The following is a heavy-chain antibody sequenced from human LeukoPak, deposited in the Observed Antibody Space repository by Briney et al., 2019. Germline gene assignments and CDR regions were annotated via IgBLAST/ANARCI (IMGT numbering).Heavy chain of an antibody. J-gene: IGHJ3*02. CDR1: GYSFTNYW. D-gene: IGHD3-10*01. CDR3: ASRSGAGTYDAFDI. Sequence: GESLKIYCKGSGYSFTNYWIGWVRQMPGKGLEWMGIIYPGDSHTTYSPSFQGQVTISADKSTSTAYLHWSTLKASDTAMYYCASRSGAGTYDAFDIWSQGTMVTVSS. V-gene: IGHV5-51*01. CDR2: IYPGDSHT.